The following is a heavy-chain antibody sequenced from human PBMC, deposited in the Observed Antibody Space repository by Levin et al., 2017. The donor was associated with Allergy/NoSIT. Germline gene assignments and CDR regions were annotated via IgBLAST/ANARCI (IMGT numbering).Heavy chain of an antibody. CDR2: IYLSGST. CDR1: GGSISSGGYS. V-gene: IGHV4-30-2*01. D-gene: IGHD5-18*01. Sequence: SQTLSLTCAVPGGSISSGGYSWSWIRQPPGKGLEWIGNIYLSGSTYYNPSLKSRVTISVDRSKNHFFLNLSSVMSPDTAVYYCARVAGYSYGYYFDYWGQGTLVTVSS. J-gene: IGHJ4*02. CDR3: ARVAGYSYGYYFDY.